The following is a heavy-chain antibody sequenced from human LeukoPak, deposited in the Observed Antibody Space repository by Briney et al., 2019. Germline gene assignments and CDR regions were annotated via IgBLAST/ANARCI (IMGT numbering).Heavy chain of an antibody. CDR3: ARTTYYDFWSGYYAPDAFDI. Sequence: GASVKVSCKASGYTFTSYYMHWVRQAPGQGLEWMGIINPSAGSTSYAQKFQGRVNMTRDTSTSKVYMELSSLRSEDTAVYYCARTTYYDFWSGYYAPDAFDIWGQGTMVTVSS. J-gene: IGHJ3*02. CDR2: INPSAGST. D-gene: IGHD3-3*01. CDR1: GYTFTSYY. V-gene: IGHV1-46*01.